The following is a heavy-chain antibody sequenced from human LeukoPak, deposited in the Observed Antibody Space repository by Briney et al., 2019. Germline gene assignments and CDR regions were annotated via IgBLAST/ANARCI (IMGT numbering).Heavy chain of an antibody. CDR2: INSDGSST. CDR3: AKHPRREDVYH. Sequence: PGGSLRLSCAASGFTFSGFWMHWVRQTPGKGLVGVSRINSDGSSTNYADSVKGRFTISRDNAKNTLYLQMNSLRAEDTAVYYCAKHPRREDVYHWGQGTLVTVSS. CDR1: GFTFSGFW. J-gene: IGHJ5*02. V-gene: IGHV3-74*01.